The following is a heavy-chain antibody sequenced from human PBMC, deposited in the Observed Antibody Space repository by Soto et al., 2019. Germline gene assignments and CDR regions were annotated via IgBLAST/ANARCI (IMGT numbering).Heavy chain of an antibody. V-gene: IGHV3-48*02. Sequence: GGSLGLSCGASGFSVSDDAVDWVRQAQVKGLEWVSFISSDSRTIYYADSVEGRFTVSRDNARNSVSLQMDSLRDEDAAIYYCARIKLVEWFFINVDVYDMDVWGQGT. CDR1: GFSVSDDA. D-gene: IGHD3-3*01. J-gene: IGHJ6*02. CDR2: ISSDSRTI. CDR3: ARIKLVEWFFINVDVYDMDV.